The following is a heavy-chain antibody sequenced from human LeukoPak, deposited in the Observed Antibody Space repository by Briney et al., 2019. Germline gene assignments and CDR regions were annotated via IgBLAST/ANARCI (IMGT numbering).Heavy chain of an antibody. Sequence: ASVKVSCKASGYTFTGYYMHWVRQAPGQGLEWMGWINPNSGGTNYAQKFQGTVTMTRDTSISTAYMEPGRLSSHDTALYFCARDPQGIAAALTFDYRGQGTLVTVSS. CDR3: ARDPQGIAAALTFDY. CDR2: INPNSGGT. V-gene: IGHV1-2*02. J-gene: IGHJ4*02. D-gene: IGHD6-13*01. CDR1: GYTFTGYY.